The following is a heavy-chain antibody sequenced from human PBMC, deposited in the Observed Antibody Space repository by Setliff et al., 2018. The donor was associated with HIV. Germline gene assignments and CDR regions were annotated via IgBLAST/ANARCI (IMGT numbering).Heavy chain of an antibody. CDR2: IYYSGST. CDR3: ARVVDAAYLDY. V-gene: IGHV4-39*01. CDR1: GGSIRNSSSY. J-gene: IGHJ4*02. Sequence: SETLSLTCTVSGGSIRNSSSYWGWIRQPPGKGLEWIGIIYYSGSTYYKPSLKSRVTISVDTSKNQFSLKLISVTAADTAMYYCARVVDAAYLDYWGQGTPVTVSS. D-gene: IGHD2-15*01.